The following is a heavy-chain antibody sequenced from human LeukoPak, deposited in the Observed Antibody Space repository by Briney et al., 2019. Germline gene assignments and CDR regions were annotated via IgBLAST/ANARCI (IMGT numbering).Heavy chain of an antibody. Sequence: PGGSLRLSCAASGFTFSSYGMHWVRQAPGKGLEWVAFISYDGSNKYYADSVKGRFTISRDNSKNTLFLQMNSLRAEDTAVYYCARVKVKQWLVRTFDYWGQGTLVTVSS. J-gene: IGHJ4*02. CDR3: ARVKVKQWLVRTFDY. V-gene: IGHV3-30*19. CDR1: GFTFSSYG. CDR2: ISYDGSNK. D-gene: IGHD6-19*01.